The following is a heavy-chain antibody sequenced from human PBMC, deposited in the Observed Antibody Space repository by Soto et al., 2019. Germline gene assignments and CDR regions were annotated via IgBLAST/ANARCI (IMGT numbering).Heavy chain of an antibody. D-gene: IGHD1-26*01. J-gene: IGHJ4*02. Sequence: SETLSLTCAVSGGSISSGGYSWSWIRQPPGKGLEWIGYIYHSGSTYYNPSLKSRVTISVDRSKNQYSLKLRSVTAADTSVYYCARGRDREIVGATAGFDYWGQGTLVTVSS. CDR2: IYHSGST. CDR1: GGSISSGGYS. V-gene: IGHV4-30-2*01. CDR3: ARGRDREIVGATAGFDY.